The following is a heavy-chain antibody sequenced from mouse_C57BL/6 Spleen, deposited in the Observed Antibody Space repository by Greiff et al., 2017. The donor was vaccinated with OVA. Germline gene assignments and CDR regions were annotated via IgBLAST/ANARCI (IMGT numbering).Heavy chain of an antibody. V-gene: IGHV1-78*01. CDR3: AIYYDYDNYALDY. Sequence: QVQLQQPDAELVKPGASVKISCKVSGYTFTDHTIHWMKQRPEQGLEWIGYIYPRDGSTKYNEKFKGKATLTADKSSSTAYMQLNSLTSEDSAVYFCAIYYDYDNYALDYWGQGTTVTVSS. CDR2: IYPRDGST. CDR1: GYTFTDHT. J-gene: IGHJ4*01. D-gene: IGHD2-4*01.